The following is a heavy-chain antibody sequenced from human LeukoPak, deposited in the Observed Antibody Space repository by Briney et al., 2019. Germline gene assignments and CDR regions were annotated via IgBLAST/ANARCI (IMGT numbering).Heavy chain of an antibody. CDR3: ARGTYRIGEAGTSWFDP. CDR2: IWYDGSNK. J-gene: IGHJ5*02. Sequence: PGRSLRLSCAASGFTFSSYGMHWVRQAPGKGLEWVAVIWYDGSNKYYADSVKGRFTISRDNSKNTLYLQMNSLRAEDTAVYYCARGTYRIGEAGTSWFDPWGQGTLVTVSS. D-gene: IGHD6-13*01. V-gene: IGHV3-33*01. CDR1: GFTFSSYG.